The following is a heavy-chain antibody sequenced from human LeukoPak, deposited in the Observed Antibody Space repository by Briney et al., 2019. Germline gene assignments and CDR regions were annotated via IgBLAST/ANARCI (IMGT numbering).Heavy chain of an antibody. J-gene: IGHJ4*02. D-gene: IGHD6-19*01. Sequence: ASVKVSCKASGYTFTSYDINWVRRATGQGLEWMGRMNPNSGNTGYAQKFQGRVTMTRNTSISTAYMELSSLRSEDTAVYYCARGFLLTSGWYSALWDWGQGTLVTVSS. CDR2: MNPNSGNT. CDR3: ARGFLLTSGWYSALWD. CDR1: GYTFTSYD. V-gene: IGHV1-8*01.